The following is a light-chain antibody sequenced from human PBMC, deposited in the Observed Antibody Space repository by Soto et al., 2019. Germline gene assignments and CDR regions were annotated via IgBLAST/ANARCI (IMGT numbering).Light chain of an antibody. CDR1: QTVIRNY. V-gene: IGKV3-20*01. J-gene: IGKJ5*01. Sequence: EIVWTQTAGTLSLYPRERATLYCMSSQTVIRNYLAWHQQKPGQTPRLLVYGASSRATGIPDRFSGSGSGTDFTLTISRLEPEDFAVYYCQQHGGSPITLAQGTRLEIK. CDR2: GAS. CDR3: QQHGGSPIT.